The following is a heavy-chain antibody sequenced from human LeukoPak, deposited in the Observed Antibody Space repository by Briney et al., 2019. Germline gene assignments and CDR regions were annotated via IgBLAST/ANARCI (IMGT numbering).Heavy chain of an antibody. CDR2: ISYDGSNK. V-gene: IGHV3-30*18. CDR3: AKDSAVGAADY. CDR1: GFTFSSYG. J-gene: IGHJ4*02. Sequence: PGGSLRLSCAASGFTFSSYGMHWVRQAPGKGLEWVAVISYDGSNKYYADSVKGRFTISRDNSKNTLYLQMNSLRAEDTAVYYCAKDSAVGAADYWGQGTLVTVSS. D-gene: IGHD1-26*01.